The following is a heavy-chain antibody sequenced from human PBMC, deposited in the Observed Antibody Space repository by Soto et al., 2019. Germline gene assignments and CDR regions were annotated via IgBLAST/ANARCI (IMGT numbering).Heavy chain of an antibody. CDR3: ARTAEGDTPRTHWYFDL. D-gene: IGHD6-25*01. V-gene: IGHV3-53*01. J-gene: IGHJ2*01. CDR2: LYADGST. CDR1: GFPINVTY. Sequence: GGSLRLSCAASGFPINVTYLSWVRQAPGKGLEWLSVLYADGSTYYIDSVKGRFRISRDNAKNTLYLQMDNLSADDTAIYFCARTAEGDTPRTHWYFDLWGRGTPVTVSS.